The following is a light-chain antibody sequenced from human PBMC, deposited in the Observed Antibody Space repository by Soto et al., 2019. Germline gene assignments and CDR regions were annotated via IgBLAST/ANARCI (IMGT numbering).Light chain of an antibody. CDR2: DAS. V-gene: IGKV3-11*01. CDR1: QSVASY. J-gene: IGKJ4*01. Sequence: EIVLTQSPATLSLSPGERATLSCRASQSVASYLAWYQQKPGQAPRLLVYDASNRDTGIPARFTGSGSGTDFTLTISSLEPEDFAVYYCQQRRDWPLTFGGGTKVQIK. CDR3: QQRRDWPLT.